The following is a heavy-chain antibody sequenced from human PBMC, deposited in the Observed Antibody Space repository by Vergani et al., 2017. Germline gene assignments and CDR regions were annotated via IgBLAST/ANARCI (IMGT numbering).Heavy chain of an antibody. CDR1: GFTFSSYA. D-gene: IGHD2/OR15-2a*01. CDR3: AKDLSRLYYYYGMDV. J-gene: IGHJ6*02. Sequence: EVQLLESGGGLVQPGGSLRLSCAASGFTFSSYAMSWVRQAPGRGLEWVSAISGSGGSTYYADSVKGRFTISRDNSKNTLYLQMNSLRAEDTAVYYCAKDLSRLYYYYGMDVWGQGTTVTVSS. CDR2: ISGSGGST. V-gene: IGHV3-23*01.